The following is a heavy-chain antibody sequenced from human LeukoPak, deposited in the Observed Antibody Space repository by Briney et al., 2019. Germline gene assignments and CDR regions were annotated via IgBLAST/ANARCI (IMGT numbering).Heavy chain of an antibody. Sequence: GGSLRLSCAASGFTFSVHWMSWVRQAPGKGLEWVANIKRDGSEKNYVDSVKGRFTISIDNAKNSLYLQMNSLRVEDTAVCWCARELSRSGRDYWGQGTLVTVSS. CDR3: ARELSRSGRDY. CDR1: GFTFSVHW. V-gene: IGHV3-7*01. CDR2: IKRDGSEK. J-gene: IGHJ4*02. D-gene: IGHD3-3*01.